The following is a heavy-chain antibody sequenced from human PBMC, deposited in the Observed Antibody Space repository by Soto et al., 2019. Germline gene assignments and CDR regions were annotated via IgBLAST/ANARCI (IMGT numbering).Heavy chain of an antibody. Sequence: SETLSLTCTVSGGSISSYFWSWIRQPPGKALEWIGYIYYSGSTNYNPSLKSRVTISVDTSKNQFSLKLSSVTAADTAVYYCARKPLWEESFDYWGQGTLVTVSS. CDR2: IYYSGST. J-gene: IGHJ4*02. CDR3: ARKPLWEESFDY. CDR1: GGSISSYF. V-gene: IGHV4-59*01. D-gene: IGHD1-26*01.